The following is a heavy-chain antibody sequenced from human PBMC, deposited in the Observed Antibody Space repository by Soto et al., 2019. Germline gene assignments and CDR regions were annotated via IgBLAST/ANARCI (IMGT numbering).Heavy chain of an antibody. CDR2: MFYSGLT. Sequence: SETLSLTCSVSGYSVSSSDYYWAWIPQPPGKGLEWIGSMFYSGLTYYNPSLKSRVTLSVDTSKNHFSVRLNSVTAADTAVYYCAPLTVSLSGPYGIHVWAQGTTVS. D-gene: IGHD2-15*01. J-gene: IGHJ6*02. CDR3: APLTVSLSGPYGIHV. CDR1: GYSVSSSDYY. V-gene: IGHV4-39*01.